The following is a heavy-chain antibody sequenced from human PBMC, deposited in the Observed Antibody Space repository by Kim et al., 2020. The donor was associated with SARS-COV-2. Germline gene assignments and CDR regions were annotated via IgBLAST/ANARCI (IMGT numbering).Heavy chain of an antibody. V-gene: IGHV3-9*01. Sequence: AYSVKGRFTISSDDAKNSLYRQVNSRGAEDTALYYCAKDRKSRGVRFDYWGQGTLVTVSS. CDR3: AKDRKSRGVRFDY. J-gene: IGHJ4*02. D-gene: IGHD3-10*01.